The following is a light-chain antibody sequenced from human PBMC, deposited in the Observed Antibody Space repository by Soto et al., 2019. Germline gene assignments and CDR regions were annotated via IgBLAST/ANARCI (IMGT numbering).Light chain of an antibody. Sequence: QSVLTQPASVSGSPGQSITISCTGSSGDIGSYNRVSWYQQHPGKAPKLIIYEVTDRPSGVSNRFSGSKSGNTASLTISGLQAEDVAEYYCSSYTNINTRACVFGTGTKVTV. V-gene: IGLV2-14*01. CDR1: SGDIGSYNR. CDR2: EVT. J-gene: IGLJ1*01. CDR3: SSYTNINTRACV.